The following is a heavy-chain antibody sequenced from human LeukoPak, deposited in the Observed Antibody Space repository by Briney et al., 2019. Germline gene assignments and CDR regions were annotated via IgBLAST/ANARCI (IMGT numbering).Heavy chain of an antibody. V-gene: IGHV3-30*02. D-gene: IGHD6-19*01. Sequence: GGSLRLSCAASGFTFSTYGMHWVRQAPGRGLEWVAFIRYGGSDKYYADSVKGRFTISRDNSKNTLYLQMNSLRAEDTAVYYCAKDTPYSSGWSCYFDYWGQGTLVTVSS. CDR1: GFTFSTYG. CDR2: IRYGGSDK. J-gene: IGHJ4*02. CDR3: AKDTPYSSGWSCYFDY.